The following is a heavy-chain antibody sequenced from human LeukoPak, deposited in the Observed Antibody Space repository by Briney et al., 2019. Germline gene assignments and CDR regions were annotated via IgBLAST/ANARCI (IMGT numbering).Heavy chain of an antibody. CDR1: GFTFSSYA. D-gene: IGHD5-18*01. J-gene: IGHJ4*02. V-gene: IGHV3-20*04. CDR3: VRGRGYSYGHLGLGFDY. CDR2: INWNGGST. Sequence: GGSLRLSCAASGFTFSSYAMIWVRQAPGKGLEWVSGINWNGGSTGYADSVKGRFTISRDNAKNSLYLQMNSLRAEDTAVYYCVRGRGYSYGHLGLGFDYWGQGTLVTVSS.